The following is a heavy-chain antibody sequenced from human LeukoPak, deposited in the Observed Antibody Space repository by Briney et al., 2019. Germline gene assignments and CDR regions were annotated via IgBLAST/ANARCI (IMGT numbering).Heavy chain of an antibody. V-gene: IGHV1-2*02. Sequence: ASVKVSCKASGYTFRGNYIHWLRQAPGQGLEWMGWIGANNGDTKSAQKFQGRVTMSRDTSISTAYMDLSSLSPDDAAVYYCARDPSSVTLYFFDYWGQGTLVTVSP. J-gene: IGHJ4*02. CDR2: IGANNGDT. CDR1: GYTFRGNY. CDR3: ARDPSSVTLYFFDY. D-gene: IGHD4-11*01.